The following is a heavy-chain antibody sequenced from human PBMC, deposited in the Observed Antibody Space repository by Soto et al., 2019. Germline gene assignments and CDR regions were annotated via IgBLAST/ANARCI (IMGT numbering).Heavy chain of an antibody. CDR3: ARGAYCSGGSCYSGSYNWFDP. D-gene: IGHD2-15*01. CDR1: GGSISSYY. CDR2: IYTSGST. V-gene: IGHV4-4*07. Sequence: QVQLQESGPGLLKPSGTLSLPCTVSGGSISSYYWSWIRQHAGKGLEWIGRIYTSGSTNYNPSLKSRVTMSVDTSKNQFSLKLSSVTAADTAVYYCARGAYCSGGSCYSGSYNWFDPWGQGTLVTVSS. J-gene: IGHJ5*02.